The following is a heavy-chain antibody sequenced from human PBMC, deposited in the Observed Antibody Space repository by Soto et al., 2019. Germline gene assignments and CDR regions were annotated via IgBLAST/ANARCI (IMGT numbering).Heavy chain of an antibody. CDR2: IYYSGST. J-gene: IGHJ5*02. Sequence: LSLTCTVSGGSISSYYWSWIRQPPGKGLEWIGYIYYSGSTNYNPSLKSRVTISVDTSRNQFSLKLSSVTAADTAVYYCARDFVAGTGNWFDPWGQGTLVTVSS. CDR1: GGSISSYY. CDR3: ARDFVAGTGNWFDP. V-gene: IGHV4-59*01. D-gene: IGHD6-19*01.